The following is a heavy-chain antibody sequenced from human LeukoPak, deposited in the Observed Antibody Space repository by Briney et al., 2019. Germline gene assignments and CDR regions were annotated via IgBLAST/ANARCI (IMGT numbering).Heavy chain of an antibody. CDR2: ISGSGGST. CDR3: ARGVVPAAMRCWYFDL. V-gene: IGHV3-23*01. Sequence: GGSLRLSCAASGFTFSSYAMNWVRQAPGKGLEWVSAISGSGGSTYYADSVKGRFTISRDNSKNTLYLQMNSLRAEDTAVYYCARGVVPAAMRCWYFDLWGRGTLVTVSS. D-gene: IGHD2-2*01. CDR1: GFTFSSYA. J-gene: IGHJ2*01.